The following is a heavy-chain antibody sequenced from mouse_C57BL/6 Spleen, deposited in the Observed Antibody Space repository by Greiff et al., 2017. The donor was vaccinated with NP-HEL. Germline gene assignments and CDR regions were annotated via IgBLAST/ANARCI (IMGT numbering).Heavy chain of an antibody. V-gene: IGHV1-82*01. Sequence: VQLVESGPELVKPGASVKISCKASGYAFSSSWMNWVKQRPGKGLEWIGRIYPGDGDTNYNGKFKGKATLTADKSSSTAYMQLSSLTSEDSAVYFCARSGYYYGSSCSYWYFDVWGTGTTVTVSS. CDR2: IYPGDGDT. CDR1: GYAFSSSW. D-gene: IGHD1-1*01. J-gene: IGHJ1*03. CDR3: ARSGYYYGSSCSYWYFDV.